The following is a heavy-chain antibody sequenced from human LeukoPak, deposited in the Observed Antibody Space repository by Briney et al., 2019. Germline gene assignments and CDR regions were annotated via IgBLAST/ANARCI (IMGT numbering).Heavy chain of an antibody. D-gene: IGHD5-24*01. Sequence: ASVKDSFKSSGYTFTKYGISWVRQAPGQGLEWMGWISAYNGNTNYAQKLQGRVTMTTDTSTSTAYMELRSLRSDDTAVYYCARDWLGMASTFDYCGQATLVTVSS. V-gene: IGHV1-18*01. CDR2: ISAYNGNT. CDR1: GYTFTKYG. J-gene: IGHJ4*02. CDR3: ARDWLGMASTFDY.